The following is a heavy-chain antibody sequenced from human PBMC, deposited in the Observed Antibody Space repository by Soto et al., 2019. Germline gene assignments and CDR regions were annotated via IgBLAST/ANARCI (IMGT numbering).Heavy chain of an antibody. CDR2: SRSKANGYTT. Sequence: GGSLRLSCSGSGFTVSDHFMDWVRQAPGKGLEWVGRSRSKANGYTTVYAASVKDRFTVSRDGASNLFYLQMNSLKTEDSALYYCARGLNGFDVWGQGTMVTVSS. D-gene: IGHD3-10*01. V-gene: IGHV3-72*01. CDR1: GFTVSDHF. CDR3: ARGLNGFDV. J-gene: IGHJ3*01.